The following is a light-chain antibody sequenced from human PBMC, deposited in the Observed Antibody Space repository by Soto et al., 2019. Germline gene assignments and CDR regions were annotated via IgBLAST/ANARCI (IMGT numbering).Light chain of an antibody. CDR2: AAS. J-gene: IGKJ4*01. Sequence: AIQLTQSPSSLSASVGDRVTITCRASKGISGPLAWYQQRPGKAPDLLISAASSLQSGGPSRFSGSGSGTDFTLTISSLQPEDFATYYCQHFNSYPPTFGGGTRVEIK. V-gene: IGKV1-13*02. CDR3: QHFNSYPPT. CDR1: KGISGP.